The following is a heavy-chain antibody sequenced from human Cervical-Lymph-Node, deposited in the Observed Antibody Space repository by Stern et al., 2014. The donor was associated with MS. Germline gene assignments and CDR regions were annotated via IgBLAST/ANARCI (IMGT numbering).Heavy chain of an antibody. CDR3: ASPNDYSNYVPFDS. D-gene: IGHD4-11*01. Sequence: EVQLVESGGGLVQPGGSLRLSCAASGFTFSSYSMSWVRQAPGKGLEWVSAISGSSGDTYYGASVKGLFTISRDNTKNTLYLQMNSLRVEDTALYYCASPNDYSNYVPFDSWGQGTLVTVSS. J-gene: IGHJ4*02. V-gene: IGHV3-23*04. CDR2: ISGSSGDT. CDR1: GFTFSSYS.